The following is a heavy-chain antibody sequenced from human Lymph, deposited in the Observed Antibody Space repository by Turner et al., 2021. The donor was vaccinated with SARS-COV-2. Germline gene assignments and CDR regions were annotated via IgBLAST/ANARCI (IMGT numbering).Heavy chain of an antibody. D-gene: IGHD1-26*01. CDR1: GYTFTSYD. Sequence: HVQLVQSGAEVKKPGASVKVSCKASGYTFTSYDINWVRQATGQGLEWMGWMNPNSGNTGYAQKFQGRVNMTRNTSISTAYMELSTLRSEATAVYYCARGRYSGGGMDVWGQGTTVTVSS. V-gene: IGHV1-8*01. CDR2: MNPNSGNT. CDR3: ARGRYSGGGMDV. J-gene: IGHJ6*02.